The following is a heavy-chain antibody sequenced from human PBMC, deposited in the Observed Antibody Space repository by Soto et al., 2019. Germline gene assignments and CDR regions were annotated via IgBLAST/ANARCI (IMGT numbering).Heavy chain of an antibody. CDR3: ARDRLRGYDSSGFYS. D-gene: IGHD3-22*01. Sequence: QVQLVQSGGELRRPGASVKVSCEAFGYSFRSYGINWVRQAPGQGLEWMGWINPNSGHRNYAPKFDDRLTMTTSTSANTVSLELKNLKSDDTAIYYCARDRLRGYDSSGFYSWGQGTLVSVSS. CDR2: INPNSGHR. J-gene: IGHJ5*02. V-gene: IGHV1-18*01. CDR1: GYSFRSYG.